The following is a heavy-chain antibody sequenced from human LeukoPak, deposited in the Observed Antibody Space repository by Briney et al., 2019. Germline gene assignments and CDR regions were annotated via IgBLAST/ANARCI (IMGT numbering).Heavy chain of an antibody. V-gene: IGHV3-15*07. J-gene: IGHJ4*02. CDR3: TTDTRRIDTFA. Sequence: GGSLRLSCAASGFNFKYVWMNWVRQAPGKGLEWVGRIKRRSDGGTPDYAAPVQGRFTISRDESQNTLYLQMNSLKTGDTAVYYCTTDTRRIDTFAWGQGTLVTVAA. CDR1: GFNFKYVW. CDR2: IKRRSDGGTP. D-gene: IGHD2-2*01.